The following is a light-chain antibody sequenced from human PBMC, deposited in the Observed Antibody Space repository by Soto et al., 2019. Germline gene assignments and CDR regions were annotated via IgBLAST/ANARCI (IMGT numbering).Light chain of an antibody. Sequence: LHMTHSPSTLSASVGDRVTITCRASQSCRNSLAWYQQKAGKAPTLLIYDASTLQSGVPSRFSGSGSGTESSLTISSLQPEDFATYYCLCYITYPWTFGQGTKVDIK. CDR1: QSCRNS. CDR3: LCYITYPWT. V-gene: IGKV1-5*01. J-gene: IGKJ1*01. CDR2: DAS.